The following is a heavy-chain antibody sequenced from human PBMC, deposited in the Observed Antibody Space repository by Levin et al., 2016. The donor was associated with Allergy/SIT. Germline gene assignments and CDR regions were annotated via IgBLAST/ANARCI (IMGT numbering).Heavy chain of an antibody. D-gene: IGHD3-22*01. CDR3: TIRNHFATSGCHEY. V-gene: IGHV3-15*01. J-gene: IGHJ4*02. Sequence: VRQAPGKGLEWVGRIKSKSDGGTTEYAAPVKGRFIISRDDSEDTLYLQMNSLKTEDTAVYYCTIRNHFATSGCHEYWGQGTLVTVSS. CDR2: IKSKSDGGTT.